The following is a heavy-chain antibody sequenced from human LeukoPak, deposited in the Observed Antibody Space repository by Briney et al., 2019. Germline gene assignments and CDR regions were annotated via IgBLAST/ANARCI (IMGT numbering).Heavy chain of an antibody. CDR3: AKGAYYGDYGPIDY. J-gene: IGHJ4*02. CDR1: GFTFTSYA. V-gene: IGHV3-23*01. Sequence: PGGSLRLSCAASGFTFTSYAMSWVRQAPGKGLEWVSAISGSGGSTYYADSVKGRFTISRDNSKNTLYLQMNSLRAEDTAVYYCAKGAYYGDYGPIDYWGQGTLVTVSS. CDR2: ISGSGGST. D-gene: IGHD4-17*01.